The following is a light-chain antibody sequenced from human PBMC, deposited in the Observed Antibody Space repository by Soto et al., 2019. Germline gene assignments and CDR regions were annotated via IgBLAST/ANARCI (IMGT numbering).Light chain of an antibody. CDR1: SSDVGGYNY. V-gene: IGLV2-8*01. J-gene: IGLJ1*01. CDR2: EVS. CDR3: SSPHV. Sequence: QSALTQPPSASGSPGQSVTISCTGTSSDVGGYNYVSWYQQHPGKAPKLMIYEVSKRPSGVPDRFSGSKSGNTASLTVSGLQAEDEADYYGSSPHVFGTGTKLTVL.